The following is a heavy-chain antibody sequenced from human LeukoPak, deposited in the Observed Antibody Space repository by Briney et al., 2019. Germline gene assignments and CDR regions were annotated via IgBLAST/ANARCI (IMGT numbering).Heavy chain of an antibody. Sequence: SETLSLTCIVSGYSISSGYYWGWIRQSPGKGLEWIGNIYHSGSTYYNPSLKSRVTISVDTSKNHFSLNLSSVTAADTAVYYCARGRTIKDTAMGYWGQGTLVTVSS. CDR3: ARGRTIKDTAMGY. J-gene: IGHJ4*02. D-gene: IGHD5-18*01. V-gene: IGHV4-38-2*02. CDR2: IYHSGST. CDR1: GYSISSGYY.